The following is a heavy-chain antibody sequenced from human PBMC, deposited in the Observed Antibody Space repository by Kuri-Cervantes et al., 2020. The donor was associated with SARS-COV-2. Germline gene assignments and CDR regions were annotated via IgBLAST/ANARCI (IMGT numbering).Heavy chain of an antibody. CDR1: GGSFSGYY. J-gene: IGHJ6*02. D-gene: IGHD3-22*01. V-gene: IGHV4-34*01. Sequence: GSLRLSCAVYGGSFSGYYWSWTRQPPGKGLEWIGEINHSGSTNYNPSLKSRVTISVDTSKNQFSLKLSSVTAADTAVYYCAREYYYDSSSYYYTRYYYYYGMDVWGQGTTVTVSS. CDR3: AREYYYDSSSYYYTRYYYYYGMDV. CDR2: INHSGST.